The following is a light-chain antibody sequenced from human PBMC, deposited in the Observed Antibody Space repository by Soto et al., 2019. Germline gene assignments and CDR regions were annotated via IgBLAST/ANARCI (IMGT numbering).Light chain of an antibody. J-gene: IGLJ2*01. CDR3: LLSDGGARV. CDR1: TGPVTTGHY. Sequence: QAVVTQEPSLTVSPGGTVTLTCGSSTGPVTTGHYPYWFQHKPGQAPRTVIYDTNKKHSWTPARFSASLLGGKAALTLSGAQPEDEAEYYCLLSDGGARVFGGGTKLTVL. CDR2: DTN. V-gene: IGLV7-46*01.